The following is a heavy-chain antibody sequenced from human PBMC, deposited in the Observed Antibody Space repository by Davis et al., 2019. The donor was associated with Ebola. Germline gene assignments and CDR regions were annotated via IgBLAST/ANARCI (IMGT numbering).Heavy chain of an antibody. CDR2: ISYDGSNK. Sequence: GESLKISCAASGFTFSSYSMNWVRQAPGKGLEWVAVISYDGSNKYYADSVKGRFTISRDNSKNTLYLQMNSLRAEDTAVYYCARVGDSSSWVVDYWGQGTLVTVSS. CDR1: GFTFSSYS. CDR3: ARVGDSSSWVVDY. J-gene: IGHJ4*02. D-gene: IGHD6-6*01. V-gene: IGHV3-30*03.